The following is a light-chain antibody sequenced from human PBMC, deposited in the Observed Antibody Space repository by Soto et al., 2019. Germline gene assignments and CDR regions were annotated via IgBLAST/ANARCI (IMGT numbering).Light chain of an antibody. CDR2: SAS. Sequence: IVMTQSPASLSVSPGERVTLSCRASQSISSNLAWYQYIVGQAPRLLIYSASTRATGIPARFSGSGSGTGFTLTISSLQSEDYAVYYCQQYNTWPPWTFGPGTKVGQGTKGEIK. CDR3: QQYNTWPPWTFGPGTK. CDR1: QSISSN. V-gene: IGKV3-15*01. J-gene: IGKJ1*01.